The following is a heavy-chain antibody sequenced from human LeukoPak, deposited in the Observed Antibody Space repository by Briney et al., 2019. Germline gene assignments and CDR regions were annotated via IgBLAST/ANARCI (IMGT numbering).Heavy chain of an antibody. CDR3: AKDYSSSWYPHFDY. V-gene: IGHV3-30*02. Sequence: GGSLRLSCAASGFTFSSYGMHWVRPAPGKGLEWVAFIRYDGSNKYYADSVKGRFTISRDNSKNTLYLQMNSLRAEDTAVYYCAKDYSSSWYPHFDYWGQGTLVTVSS. CDR2: IRYDGSNK. J-gene: IGHJ4*02. D-gene: IGHD6-13*01. CDR1: GFTFSSYG.